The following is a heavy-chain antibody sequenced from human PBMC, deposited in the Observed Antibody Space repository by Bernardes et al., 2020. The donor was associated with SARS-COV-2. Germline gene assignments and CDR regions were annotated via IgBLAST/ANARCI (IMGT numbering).Heavy chain of an antibody. CDR3: AKDLRDIVIMGYFDH. J-gene: IGHJ4*02. Sequence: GGSLRLSCVASGFGFSSYAMSWVRQVPGQGLEWVAAISASGRETYHADSVKGRLTISRDNFKNTLYFQMNSLRAEDTAVYYCAKDLRDIVIMGYFDHWGQGTVVTVSS. D-gene: IGHD2-8*01. CDR1: GFGFSSYA. V-gene: IGHV3-23*01. CDR2: ISASGRET.